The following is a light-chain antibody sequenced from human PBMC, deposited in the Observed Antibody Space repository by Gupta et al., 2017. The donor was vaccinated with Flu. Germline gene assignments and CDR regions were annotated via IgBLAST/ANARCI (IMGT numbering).Light chain of an antibody. CDR2: LSC. Sequence: VAPGHTGSICCKCSQRLLHSNGYKYLDWYVPTPGQATQLVRYLSCNRASGVPDRFIERESVRDFTLTIRRVDPEDVVIYYFMQTVQNPVAFGEGTKVEIK. CDR3: MQTVQNPVA. J-gene: IGKJ1*01. V-gene: IGKV2-28*01. CDR1: QRLLHSNGYKY.